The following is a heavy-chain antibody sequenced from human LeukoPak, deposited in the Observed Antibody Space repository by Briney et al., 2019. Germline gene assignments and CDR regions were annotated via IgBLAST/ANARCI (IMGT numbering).Heavy chain of an antibody. CDR3: ASAVRYFGLHPHPPFDI. CDR1: GGSISSYY. D-gene: IGHD3-9*01. CDR2: IYYSGST. V-gene: IGHV4-59*08. J-gene: IGHJ3*02. Sequence: PSETLSLTCTVSGGSISSYYWSWIRQPPGKGLEWIGYIYYSGSTNYNPALKNRVTISVDTSKNQFSLKLSSVTAADTAVYYCASAVRYFGLHPHPPFDIWGQGTMVTVSS.